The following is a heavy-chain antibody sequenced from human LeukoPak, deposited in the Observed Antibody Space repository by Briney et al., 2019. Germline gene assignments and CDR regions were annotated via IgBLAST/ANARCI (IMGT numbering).Heavy chain of an antibody. V-gene: IGHV3-9*01. Sequence: GGSLRLSCAASGFTFDDYAMHWVRQAPGKGLEWVSDISWNSGRIGYADSVKGRFTISRDNAKNSLYLQMNSLRAEDTALYYCAKAAIVGATDDAFDIWGQGTLVTVSS. CDR1: GFTFDDYA. CDR3: AKAAIVGATDDAFDI. D-gene: IGHD1-26*01. CDR2: ISWNSGRI. J-gene: IGHJ3*02.